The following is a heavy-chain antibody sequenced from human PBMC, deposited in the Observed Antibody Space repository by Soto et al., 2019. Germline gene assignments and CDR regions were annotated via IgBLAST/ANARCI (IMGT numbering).Heavy chain of an antibody. CDR3: AKRYDFWSGRWYGLGV. CDR2: IYHIGST. D-gene: IGHD3-3*01. J-gene: IGHJ6*02. Sequence: QVVLEESGPGLVRPSGTLSLTCSVSGASINSANWWVWVRQPPGKGREWIGEIYHIGSTTYNPSLKSRATISVDKSKNQFSLIVTSVTAADTAVYYCAKRYDFWSGRWYGLGVWGQGTTVTVSS. V-gene: IGHV4-4*02. CDR1: GASINSANW.